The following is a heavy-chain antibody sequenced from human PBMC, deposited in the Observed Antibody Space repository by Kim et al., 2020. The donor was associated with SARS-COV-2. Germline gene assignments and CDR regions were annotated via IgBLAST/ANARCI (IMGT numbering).Heavy chain of an antibody. V-gene: IGHV3-7*03. CDR2: IKQDGSEK. Sequence: GGSLRLSCAASGFTFSSYWMSWVRQAPGKGLEWVANIKQDGSEKYYVDSVKGRFTISRDNAKNSLYLQMNSLRAEDTAVYYCARDRGGVNYYYGMDVWGQGTTVTVSS. J-gene: IGHJ6*02. D-gene: IGHD3-16*01. CDR1: GFTFSSYW. CDR3: ARDRGGVNYYYGMDV.